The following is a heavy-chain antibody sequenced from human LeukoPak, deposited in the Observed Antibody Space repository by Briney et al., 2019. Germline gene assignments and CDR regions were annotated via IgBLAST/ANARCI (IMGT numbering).Heavy chain of an antibody. Sequence: ASVKVSCKASGYTFTGYYMHWGRQPPGQGLGWMGWINPNSGGINYAQKLQGRVTMTRDTSISTAYMELSRLRSDDTAVYDCARGIDWYFDLWGRGTLVTVSS. CDR2: INPNSGGI. CDR3: ARGIDWYFDL. V-gene: IGHV1-2*02. D-gene: IGHD2-21*01. CDR1: GYTFTGYY. J-gene: IGHJ2*01.